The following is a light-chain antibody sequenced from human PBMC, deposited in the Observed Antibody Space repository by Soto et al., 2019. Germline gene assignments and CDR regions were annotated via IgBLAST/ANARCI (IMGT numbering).Light chain of an antibody. CDR2: AAS. CDR1: QSISSY. CDR3: QQSYSTPLPT. V-gene: IGKV1-39*01. Sequence: DIQMTQSPSSLSASVGDRATITCRASQSISSYLNWYQQKPGKAPKLLIYAASSLQSGVPSRFSGSGSGTDFTLTISSLQPEDFATYYCQQSYSTPLPTFGQGTKLEIK. J-gene: IGKJ2*01.